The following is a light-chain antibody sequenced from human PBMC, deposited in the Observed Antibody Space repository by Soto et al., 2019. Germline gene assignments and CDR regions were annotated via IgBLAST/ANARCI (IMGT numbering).Light chain of an antibody. Sequence: VLSPSTGSLSFSPGATACLSCRASQNVRGSHLAWYQQKNGQAPRLLIYGVSTKASGIPARFSGSGSGTDFNLTISSLQSEDVAVYCCQQYNSWPPTFGQGTKVDIK. V-gene: IGKV3-15*01. CDR3: QQYNSWPPT. J-gene: IGKJ1*01. CDR2: GVS. CDR1: QNVRGSH.